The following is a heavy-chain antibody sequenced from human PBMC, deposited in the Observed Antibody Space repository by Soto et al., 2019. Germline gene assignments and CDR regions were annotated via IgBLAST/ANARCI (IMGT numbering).Heavy chain of an antibody. CDR1: GVTVSNNH. D-gene: IGHD5-18*01. J-gene: IGHJ4*02. Sequence: PGGSLRLSCAASGVTVSNNHMTWVRQSPGKGLECLSVIYSGGSTYYADSLKGRFTISRDSSKNTLFLQMNNLRAEDTAVYYCATKKGYSYGIDDWGQGTLVTVSS. CDR2: IYSGGST. CDR3: ATKKGYSYGIDD. V-gene: IGHV3-66*01.